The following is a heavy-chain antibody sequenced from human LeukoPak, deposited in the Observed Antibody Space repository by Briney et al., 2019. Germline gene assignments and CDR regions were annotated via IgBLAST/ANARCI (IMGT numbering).Heavy chain of an antibody. CDR2: ISSSSSLI. CDR3: AKVDRGDYSSSPVPYYNYYMNV. D-gene: IGHD6-13*01. V-gene: IGHV3-21*01. J-gene: IGHJ6*03. Sequence: GGSLRLSCAASGFTFSYYSMNWVRQAPGRGLEWVSCISSSSSLIFYSDSVRGRFTISRDNAKNLLYLHMNSLRVEDTAVYYCAKVDRGDYSSSPVPYYNYYMNVWGKGTTITVSS. CDR1: GFTFSYYS.